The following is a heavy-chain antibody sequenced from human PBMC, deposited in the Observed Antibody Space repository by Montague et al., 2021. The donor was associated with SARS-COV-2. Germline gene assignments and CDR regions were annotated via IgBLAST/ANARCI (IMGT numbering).Heavy chain of an antibody. CDR2: IHSAGRRS. CDR3: ASSYIPNKYYEVY. V-gene: IGHV3-23*03. CDR1: GFPFSGSP. Sequence: SLSLSLSASGFPFSGSPMSWVRQAPGKGLEWVSVIHSAGRRSYYGDSVEGRFTISRDNSKNTVFLQMNNLRAEDTAVYYCASSYIPNKYYEVYWGQGTLVTVSS. D-gene: IGHD2/OR15-2a*01. J-gene: IGHJ4*02.